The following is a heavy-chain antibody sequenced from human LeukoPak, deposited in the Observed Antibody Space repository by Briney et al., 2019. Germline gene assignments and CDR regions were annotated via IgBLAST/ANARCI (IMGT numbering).Heavy chain of an antibody. Sequence: ASVKVSCKASGYTFTSYGISWVRQAPGQGLEWMGIINPSDGSTTYAQRFQGRVTMTRDTSTSTVYMELSSLRSKDTALYYCARGYDSSGYYLDYWGQGTLVTVSS. CDR3: ARGYDSSGYYLDY. CDR2: INPSDGST. V-gene: IGHV1-46*01. J-gene: IGHJ4*02. D-gene: IGHD3-22*01. CDR1: GYTFTSYG.